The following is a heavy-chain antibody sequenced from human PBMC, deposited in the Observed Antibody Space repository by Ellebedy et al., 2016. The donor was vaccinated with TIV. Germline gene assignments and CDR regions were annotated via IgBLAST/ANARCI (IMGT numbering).Heavy chain of an antibody. CDR1: GFTFSNYN. V-gene: IGHV3-30-3*01. Sequence: GGSLRLSCAASGFTFSNYNMNWVRQLPGKGLEWVAFISYDGANAFYTESVKGRFTISRDSSRNTVDLQMDSLTPEDTAVYYCVRDARYMGTSSWYFDYWGQGSLVTVSS. CDR3: VRDARYMGTSSWYFDY. D-gene: IGHD1-7*01. CDR2: ISYDGANA. J-gene: IGHJ4*02.